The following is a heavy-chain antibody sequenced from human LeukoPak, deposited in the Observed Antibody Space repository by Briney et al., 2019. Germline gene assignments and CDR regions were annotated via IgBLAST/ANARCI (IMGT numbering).Heavy chain of an antibody. Sequence: ASVKVSCKASGYFFSDYYIHWVRQAPGQGLEWMGWINSNTGDRTYAQKFQGRITLTRDMAITTAFMELTNLKSDDMAFYFCAREFGSGSYYNFDSWGQGTLVTVSS. CDR3: AREFGSGSYYNFDS. V-gene: IGHV1-2*02. J-gene: IGHJ5*01. CDR2: INSNTGDR. D-gene: IGHD3-10*01. CDR1: GYFFSDYY.